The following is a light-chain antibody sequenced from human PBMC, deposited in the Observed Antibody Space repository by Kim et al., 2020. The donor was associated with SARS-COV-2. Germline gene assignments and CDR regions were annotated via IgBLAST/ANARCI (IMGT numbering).Light chain of an antibody. J-gene: IGKJ1*01. CDR2: DAS. V-gene: IGKV3-15*01. Sequence: VSPADRAPVTWSDSQSISTNLAWYQQKAVQPPRLLIYDASPRATGVPAKFSGGGSGTEFTLTISSLQSEDFAVYHCLKYHDWPWTFGQGTKVDIK. CDR1: QSISTN. CDR3: LKYHDWPWT.